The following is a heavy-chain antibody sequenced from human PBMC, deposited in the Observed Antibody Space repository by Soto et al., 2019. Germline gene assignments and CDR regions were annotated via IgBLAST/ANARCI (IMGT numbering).Heavy chain of an antibody. CDR2: IYYSGST. J-gene: IGHJ6*03. V-gene: IGHV4-59*08. CDR1: GGSISSYY. D-gene: IGHD2-2*02. Sequence: SETLSLTCTVSGGSISSYYWSWIRQPPGKGLEWIGYIYYSGSTNYNPSLKSRVTISVDTSKNQFSLKLSSVTAADTAVYYCARRVDHCSSTSCDNYYYYYMDVWGKGTTVTVSS. CDR3: ARRVDHCSSTSCDNYYYYYMDV.